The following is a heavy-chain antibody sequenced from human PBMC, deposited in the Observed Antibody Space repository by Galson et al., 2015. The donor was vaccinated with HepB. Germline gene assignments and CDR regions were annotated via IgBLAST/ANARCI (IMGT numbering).Heavy chain of an antibody. CDR3: ARGKAVAGTNWFDP. V-gene: IGHV1-2*04. D-gene: IGHD6-19*01. J-gene: IGHJ5*02. CDR1: GYTFTGYY. CDR2: INPNSGGT. Sequence: SVKVSCKASGYTFTGYYMHWVRQAPGQGLEWMGWINPNSGGTNYAQKFQGWVTMTRDTSISTAYMELSRLRSDDTAVYYCARGKAVAGTNWFDPWGQGTLVTVSS.